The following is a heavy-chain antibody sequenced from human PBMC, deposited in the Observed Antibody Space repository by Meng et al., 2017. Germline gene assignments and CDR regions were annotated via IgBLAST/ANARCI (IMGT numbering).Heavy chain of an antibody. V-gene: IGHV4-34*01. CDR3: ARGPLVHQYFDY. CDR1: GGSFSGYY. J-gene: IGHJ4*02. CDR2: INHSGST. Sequence: QGQVQQWGAGLLKPSETLSLTCAVYGGSFSGYYWSWIRQPPGKGLEWIGEINHSGSTNYNPSLRSRVTISVDTSKNQFSLKLSSVTAADTAVYYCARGPLVHQYFDYWGQGTLVTVSS. D-gene: IGHD6-13*01.